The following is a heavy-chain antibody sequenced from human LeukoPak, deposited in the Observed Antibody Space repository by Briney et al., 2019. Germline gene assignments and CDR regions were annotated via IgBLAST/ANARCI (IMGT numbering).Heavy chain of an antibody. CDR2: IGSKAYGGTT. V-gene: IGHV3-49*04. CDR3: TTPGGYCSSTSCYRGFDY. CDR1: GFTFGDYA. D-gene: IGHD2-2*02. J-gene: IGHJ4*02. Sequence: PGGSLRLSCTASGFTFGDYAMSWVRQAPGKGLEWVGFIGSKAYGGTTEYAASVKGRFTISRDDSKSIAYLQMNSLKTEDTAVYYCTTPGGYCSSTSCYRGFDYWGQGTLVTVSS.